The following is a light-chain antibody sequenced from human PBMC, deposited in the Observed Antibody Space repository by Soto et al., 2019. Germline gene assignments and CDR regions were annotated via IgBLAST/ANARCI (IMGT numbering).Light chain of an antibody. CDR3: QQRKSWPIT. CDR1: QSITTY. J-gene: IGKJ5*01. V-gene: IGKV3-11*01. CDR2: GAT. Sequence: IVLTQSPATLSLSPGETATLSCRASQSITTYLAWYQQKPGQAPRLLIHGATDRATGIAARFSGSGSGTDFTLTIDSLEPEDFAVYFCQQRKSWPITFGQGTRLEI.